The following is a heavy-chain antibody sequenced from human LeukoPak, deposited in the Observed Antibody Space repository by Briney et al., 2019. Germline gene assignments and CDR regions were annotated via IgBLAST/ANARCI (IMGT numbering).Heavy chain of an antibody. CDR3: ARVFGYYYFYMDV. V-gene: IGHV1-18*04. Sequence: ASVKVSCKASGYTFTDYYRHWVRQAPGQGLEWMGWISPENGDTNYAQNFQDRVTMTTDTSTNTAYMELRSLTSDDTAVYFCARVFGYYYFYMDVWGEGTTVIISS. CDR1: GYTFTDYY. CDR2: ISPENGDT. D-gene: IGHD3/OR15-3a*01. J-gene: IGHJ6*03.